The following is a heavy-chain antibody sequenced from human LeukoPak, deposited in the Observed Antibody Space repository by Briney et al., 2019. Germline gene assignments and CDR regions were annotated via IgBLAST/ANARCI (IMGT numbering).Heavy chain of an antibody. CDR2: ISYDGSSK. CDR1: RFTFSTCG. V-gene: IGHV3-30*03. CDR3: ARDLVPGPHYYYGMDV. D-gene: IGHD6-19*01. J-gene: IGHJ6*01. Sequence: PGGSLRLSCAASRFTFSTCGMHWARQAPGKGLEWVAVISYDGSSKFHADSVKGRFTISRDNSKDTLYLQMNSLRAEDTAVYYCARDLVPGPHYYYGMDVWGQGTTVTVSS.